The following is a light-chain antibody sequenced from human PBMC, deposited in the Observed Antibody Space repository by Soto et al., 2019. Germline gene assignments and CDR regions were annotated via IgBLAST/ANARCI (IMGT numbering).Light chain of an antibody. V-gene: IGLV2-14*01. J-gene: IGLJ1*01. CDR3: RSYTSSSTPYV. CDR2: DVT. Sequence: QSALTQPASVSGSPGQSITISCTGTSSDVGGYNYVSWYQQHPVKAPKLMIYDVTNRPSGVSDRFSGSKSDNTASLTISGLQAEDEADYYCRSYTSSSTPYVFGTGTKLTVL. CDR1: SSDVGGYNY.